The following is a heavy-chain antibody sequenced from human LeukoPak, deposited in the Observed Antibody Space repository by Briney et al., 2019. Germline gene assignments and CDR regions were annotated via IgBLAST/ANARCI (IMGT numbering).Heavy chain of an antibody. CDR2: ISYDGSNK. J-gene: IGHJ4*02. V-gene: IGHV3-30-3*01. CDR3: ARDSGGPRDY. D-gene: IGHD6-19*01. CDR1: GFTFSSYA. Sequence: PGRSLRPSCAASGFTFSSYAMHWVRQAPGKGLEWVAVISYDGSNKYYADSVKGRFTISRDNSKNTLYLQMNSLRAEDTAVYYCARDSGGPRDYWGQGTLVTVSS.